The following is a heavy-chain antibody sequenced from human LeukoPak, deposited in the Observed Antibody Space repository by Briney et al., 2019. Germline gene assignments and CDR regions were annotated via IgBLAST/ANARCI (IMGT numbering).Heavy chain of an antibody. D-gene: IGHD2-2*01. J-gene: IGHJ4*02. Sequence: GASVNVSCKASGYTFSSYGLGWVRQAPGQGVEWMGWISAHNGNTNYAGRFQGSLTMTTDTPTSTGYMELKSLTIGDTGVYYCARDRGPSYCSDTTCGTSDWWGQGTLVTVSS. CDR3: ARDRGPSYCSDTTCGTSDW. CDR1: GYTFSSYG. CDR2: ISAHNGNT. V-gene: IGHV1-18*01.